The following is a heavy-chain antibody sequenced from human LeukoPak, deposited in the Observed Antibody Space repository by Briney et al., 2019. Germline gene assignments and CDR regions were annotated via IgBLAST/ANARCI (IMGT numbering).Heavy chain of an antibody. V-gene: IGHV3-30*04. CDR1: GFTFSSFP. CDR2: ISTDGSYK. Sequence: GGSLRLSCAVSGFTFSSFPFHWVRQAPGKGLEWVAAISTDGSYKYHGDSVKGRFTISRDNPMNTLYLQMNGLRPDDTAVYYCARSLIPGRWYFDLWGRGTLVTVPS. D-gene: IGHD3-16*01. CDR3: ARSLIPGRWYFDL. J-gene: IGHJ2*01.